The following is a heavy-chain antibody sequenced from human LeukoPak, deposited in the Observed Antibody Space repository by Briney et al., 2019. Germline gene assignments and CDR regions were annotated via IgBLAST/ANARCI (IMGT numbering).Heavy chain of an antibody. CDR1: GGTFSSYA. Sequence: SVKVSCKASGGTFSSYAISWVRQAPGQGLVWMGRIIPILGIANYAQKFQGRVTITADKSTSTAYMELSSLRSEDTAVYYCARGEVVVVPAHTNWFDPWGQGTLVTVSS. J-gene: IGHJ5*02. V-gene: IGHV1-69*04. D-gene: IGHD2-2*01. CDR2: IIPILGIA. CDR3: ARGEVVVVPAHTNWFDP.